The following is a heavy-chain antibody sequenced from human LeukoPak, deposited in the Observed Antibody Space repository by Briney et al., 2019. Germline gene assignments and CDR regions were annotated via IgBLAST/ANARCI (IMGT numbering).Heavy chain of an antibody. Sequence: ASVKVSCKASGYTFTSYDINWVRQATGQGLEWMGWMNPNSGGTNYAQKFQGRVTMTRDTSISTAYMELSSLRSDDTAVYYCARDLTPFDDYGGNSADYWGQGTLVTVSS. CDR3: ARDLTPFDDYGGNSADY. CDR2: MNPNSGGT. CDR1: GYTFTSYD. D-gene: IGHD4-23*01. V-gene: IGHV1-2*02. J-gene: IGHJ4*02.